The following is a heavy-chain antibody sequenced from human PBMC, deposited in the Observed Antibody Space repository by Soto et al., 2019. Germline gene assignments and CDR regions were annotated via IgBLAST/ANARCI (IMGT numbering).Heavy chain of an antibody. CDR3: ARTRTLGYCISTSFYGSYSYCMHV. CDR1: GGSISSYY. CDR2: IYYSGST. Sequence: PSETLSLTCTVSGGSISSYYWSWIRQPPGKGLEWIGYIYYSGSTNYNPSLKSRVTISVDTSKNQFSLKLSSVTAADTAVYYCARTRTLGYCISTSFYGSYSYCMHVRCPATTRTVFS. J-gene: IGHJ6*02. D-gene: IGHD2-2*01. V-gene: IGHV4-59*01.